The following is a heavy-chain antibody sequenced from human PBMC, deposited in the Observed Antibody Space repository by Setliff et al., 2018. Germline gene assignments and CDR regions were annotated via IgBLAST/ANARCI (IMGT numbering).Heavy chain of an antibody. D-gene: IGHD5-18*01. Sequence: LSLTCTVSGGSISPYFWSWIRQPPGKGLEWIGYIYHNGNTNFNPSLKSRVNMSVDTSKNQFVLNLKAVTAADTAVYYCARDRTAYSYGLDIWGQGATVTVSS. V-gene: IGHV4-59*01. CDR3: ARDRTAYSYGLDI. CDR2: IYHNGNT. CDR1: GGSISPYF. J-gene: IGHJ6*02.